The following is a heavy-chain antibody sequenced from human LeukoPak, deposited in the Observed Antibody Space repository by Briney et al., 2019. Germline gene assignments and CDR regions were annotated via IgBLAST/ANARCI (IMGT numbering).Heavy chain of an antibody. CDR3: AKSPVRSTFGQNPYYYFFKY. CDR1: GFTFSNYA. J-gene: IGHJ4*02. D-gene: IGHD2/OR15-2a*01. Sequence: GGSLRLSCAASGFTFSNYAMSWVRQAPGKGLQWVSTISGNGDYTYYADSVEGRFTISRDTSKNTLHLQMSSLGAEGTAVYYCAKSPVRSTFGQNPYYYFFKYWGQGTLVTVSS. CDR2: ISGNGDYT. V-gene: IGHV3-23*01.